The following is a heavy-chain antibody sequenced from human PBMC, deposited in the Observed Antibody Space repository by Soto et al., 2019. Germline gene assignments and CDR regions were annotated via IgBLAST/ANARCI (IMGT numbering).Heavy chain of an antibody. CDR1: GFTFSNAW. CDR2: IKSKTDGGTT. J-gene: IGHJ4*02. V-gene: IGHV3-15*01. D-gene: IGHD6-19*01. Sequence: GGSLRLSCAASGFTFSNAWMSWVRQAPGKGLEWVGRIKSKTDGGTTDYAAPVKGRFTISRDDSKNTLYLQMNSLKTEDTAVYYCTTDSGGWVGYYFYYWGQGTLVTVSS. CDR3: TTDSGGWVGYYFYY.